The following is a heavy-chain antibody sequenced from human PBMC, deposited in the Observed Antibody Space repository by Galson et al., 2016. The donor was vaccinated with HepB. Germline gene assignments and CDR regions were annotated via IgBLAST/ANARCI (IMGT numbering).Heavy chain of an antibody. CDR2: ISVIRDNT. V-gene: IGHV3-64D*08. CDR3: AKHRLGYYDSGSPFDY. CDR1: GFTFSDHP. J-gene: IGHJ4*02. Sequence: SLRISCAASGFTFSDHPMHCVRPSPGKGLDYVSAISVIRDNTHYAVPARGRFTISRDNSKNTLYLQMSSLRAEDAAIYYCAKHRLGYYDSGSPFDYWGQGTLVTVSS. D-gene: IGHD3-10*01.